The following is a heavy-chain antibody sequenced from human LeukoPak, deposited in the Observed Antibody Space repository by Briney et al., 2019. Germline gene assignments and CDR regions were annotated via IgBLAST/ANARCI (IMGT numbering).Heavy chain of an antibody. V-gene: IGHV3-21*01. CDR1: GFTFSSYS. D-gene: IGHD6-19*01. J-gene: IGHJ4*02. CDR3: ARDLLRIAVAGDFDY. CDR2: ISSSSSYI. Sequence: KAGGSLRLSCAASGFTFSSYSMNWVRQAPGKGLEWVSSISSSSSYIYYADSVKGRFTISRDNAKNSPYLQMNSLRAEDTAVYYCARDLLRIAVAGDFDYWGQGTLVTVSS.